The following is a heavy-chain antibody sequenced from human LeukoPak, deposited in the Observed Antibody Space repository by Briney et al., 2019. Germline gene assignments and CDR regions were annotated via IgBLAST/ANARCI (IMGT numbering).Heavy chain of an antibody. Sequence: SETLSLTCTVSGGSISSYYWSWIRQPPGKGLEWIGYIYYSGSTNYNPSLKGRVTISVDTSKNQFSLKLSSVTAADTAVYYCARHYSYGRYYYDSSGYYFDYWGQGTLVTVSS. CDR3: ARHYSYGRYYYDSSGYYFDY. D-gene: IGHD3-22*01. J-gene: IGHJ4*02. CDR2: IYYSGST. CDR1: GGSISSYY. V-gene: IGHV4-59*08.